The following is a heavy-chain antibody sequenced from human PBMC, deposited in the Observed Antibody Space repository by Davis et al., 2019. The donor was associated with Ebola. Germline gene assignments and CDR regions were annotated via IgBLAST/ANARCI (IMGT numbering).Heavy chain of an antibody. CDR2: ITGSGGST. V-gene: IGHV3-23*01. Sequence: GESLKISCTASGFTFASHAMGWVRQAPGKGLEWVSSITGSGGSTYYADSVKGRFTISRDNSNNTLYLQMNSLRAEDTAMYYCARGSRNMDVWGQGTTVTVSS. CDR3: ARGSRNMDV. CDR1: GFTFASHA. J-gene: IGHJ6*02.